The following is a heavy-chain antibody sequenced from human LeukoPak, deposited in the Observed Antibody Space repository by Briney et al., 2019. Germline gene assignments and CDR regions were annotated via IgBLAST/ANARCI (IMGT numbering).Heavy chain of an antibody. J-gene: IGHJ4*02. CDR3: ASGYGDYIAAAGTFDY. D-gene: IGHD6-13*01. Sequence: ASVKVSCKASGYTFTSYYMHWVRQAPGQGLEWMGIINPSGGSTSYAQKFQGRVTMTRDTSTSTVYMELSSLRSEDTAVYYCASGYGDYIAAAGTFDYWGQGTLVTVSS. V-gene: IGHV1-46*01. CDR1: GYTFTSYY. CDR2: INPSGGST.